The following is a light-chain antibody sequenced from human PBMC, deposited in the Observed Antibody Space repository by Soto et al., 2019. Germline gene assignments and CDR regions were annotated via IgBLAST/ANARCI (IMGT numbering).Light chain of an antibody. CDR3: QQRSNWPLT. J-gene: IGKJ3*01. CDR1: QSVSNY. Sequence: EIVLTQSPATLSLSPVERATLSCRASQSVSNYLAWYQQKPGQAPRLLIYDASNRATGIPARFSGSGSGTDFTLTISSLEPEDFAVYYCQQRSNWPLTFGPGTKVDIK. CDR2: DAS. V-gene: IGKV3-11*01.